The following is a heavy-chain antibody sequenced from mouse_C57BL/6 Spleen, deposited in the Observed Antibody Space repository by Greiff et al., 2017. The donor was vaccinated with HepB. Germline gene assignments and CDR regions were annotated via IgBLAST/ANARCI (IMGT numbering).Heavy chain of an antibody. CDR1: GYTFTSYG. V-gene: IGHV1-81*01. Sequence: LVESGAELARPGASVKLSCKASGYTFTSYGISWVKQRTGQGLEWIGEIYPRSGNTYYNEKFKGKATLTADKSSSTAYMELRSLTSEDSAVYFCAGGNSPFDYWGQGTTLTVSS. CDR2: IYPRSGNT. D-gene: IGHD2-1*01. J-gene: IGHJ2*01. CDR3: AGGNSPFDY.